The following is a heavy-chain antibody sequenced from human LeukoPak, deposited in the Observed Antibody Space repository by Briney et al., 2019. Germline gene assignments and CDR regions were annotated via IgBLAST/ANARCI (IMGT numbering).Heavy chain of an antibody. D-gene: IGHD1-26*01. CDR3: AREIVGAATGGYGMDV. Sequence: SETLSLTCTVSGDSISSGNYWGWIRQPPGKGLEWIGSIFHTGSTYYNLSLKSRVTISVDTSKNQFSLRLSSVTAADTAVYYCAREIVGAATGGYGMDVWGQGSTVTVSS. V-gene: IGHV4-38-2*02. CDR2: IFHTGST. J-gene: IGHJ6*02. CDR1: GDSISSGNY.